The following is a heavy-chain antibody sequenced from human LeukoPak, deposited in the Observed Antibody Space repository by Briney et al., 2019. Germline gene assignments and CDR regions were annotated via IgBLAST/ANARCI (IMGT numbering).Heavy chain of an antibody. CDR1: GGSISSGSYY. Sequence: SETLSLTCIVSGGSISSGSYYWSWIRQPAGTGLEWIGRIYTSGSTNYNPSLKSRVTISVDTSKNQFSLKLSSVAAADTAVYYCARDFSSNYVGWFDPWGQGTLVTVSS. CDR3: ARDFSSNYVGWFDP. D-gene: IGHD4-11*01. V-gene: IGHV4-61*02. J-gene: IGHJ5*02. CDR2: IYTSGST.